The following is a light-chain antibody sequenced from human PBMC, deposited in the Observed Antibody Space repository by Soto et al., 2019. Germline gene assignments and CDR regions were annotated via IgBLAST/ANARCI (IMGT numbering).Light chain of an antibody. CDR3: SSYTGSSNV. CDR1: SSDVGAYNY. J-gene: IGLJ1*01. CDR2: EVD. Sequence: QSALTQPASVSGSPGQSITISCSGSSSDVGAYNYVAWYQQKPGKAPKLLIYEVDNRPSGVSDRFSGSKSGNTASLTISGLQTEDEADYYCSSYTGSSNVFGTGTKVTVL. V-gene: IGLV2-14*01.